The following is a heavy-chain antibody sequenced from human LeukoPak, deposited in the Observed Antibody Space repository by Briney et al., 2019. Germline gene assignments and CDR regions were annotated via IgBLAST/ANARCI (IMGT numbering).Heavy chain of an antibody. CDR2: IWYDGSNK. CDR3: AREWLRFSGTGYYGMDV. CDR1: GFTLSSYG. J-gene: IGHJ6*02. Sequence: GRSLRLSCAASGFTLSSYGMHWVRQAPGKGLEWVAVIWYDGSNKYYADSVKGRFTISRDNSKNTLYLQMNSLRAEDTAVYYCAREWLRFSGTGYYGMDVWGQGTTVTVSS. V-gene: IGHV3-33*01. D-gene: IGHD5-12*01.